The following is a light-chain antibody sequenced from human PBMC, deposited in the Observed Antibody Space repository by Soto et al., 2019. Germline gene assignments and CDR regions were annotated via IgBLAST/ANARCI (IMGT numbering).Light chain of an antibody. CDR3: QQYTTSSWT. Sequence: EIVITQSPATLSVSPGERATLSCRASQSVGSSYLAWYQQKPGQAPRVLIYGTSSRATGIPDRFSGSGSGTDFTLTISRLEPEDFAVYYCQQYTTSSWTFGQGTKVDIK. J-gene: IGKJ1*01. CDR2: GTS. CDR1: QSVGSSY. V-gene: IGKV3-20*01.